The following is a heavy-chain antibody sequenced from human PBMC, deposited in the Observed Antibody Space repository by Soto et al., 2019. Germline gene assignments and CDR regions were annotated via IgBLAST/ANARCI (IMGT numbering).Heavy chain of an antibody. Sequence: GGSLRLSCAASGFTFSDYYMGWIRQAPGKGLEWVSYISSSGSTIYYADSVKGRFTISRDNAKNSLYLQMNSLRAEDTAVYYCARGQIPYTVTFDYWGQGTLVTVSS. D-gene: IGHD4-4*01. V-gene: IGHV3-11*01. CDR2: ISSSGSTI. CDR3: ARGQIPYTVTFDY. CDR1: GFTFSDYY. J-gene: IGHJ4*02.